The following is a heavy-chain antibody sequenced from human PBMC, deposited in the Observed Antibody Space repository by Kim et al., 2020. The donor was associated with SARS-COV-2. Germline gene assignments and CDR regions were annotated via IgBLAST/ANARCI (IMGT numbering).Heavy chain of an antibody. CDR1: GGSISSSSYY. J-gene: IGHJ4*02. D-gene: IGHD2-15*01. CDR2: FYYSEST. V-gene: IGHV4-39*01. Sequence: SETLSLTCTVSGGSISSSSYYWGWIRQPPGKGLEWIGSFYYSESTYYNPSLKSRITISVDTSKHQFSLKLSSVTAADTAVNYCARLLDCSGGSCYPRYDYWGQGTLVTVSP. CDR3: ARLLDCSGGSCYPRYDY.